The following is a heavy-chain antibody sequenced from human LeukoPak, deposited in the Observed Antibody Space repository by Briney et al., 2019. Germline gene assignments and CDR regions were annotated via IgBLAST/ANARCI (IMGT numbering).Heavy chain of an antibody. CDR2: ISGSGGST. D-gene: IGHD4-17*01. J-gene: IGHJ4*02. CDR1: GFTFISYG. V-gene: IGHV3-23*01. Sequence: PGGSLRLSCAASGFTFISYGMSWVRQAPGKGLEWVSAISGSGGSTYYADSVKGRFTISRDNSKNTLYLQMNSLRAEDTAVYYCAKYDVYGDYAFDYWGQGTLVTVSS. CDR3: AKYDVYGDYAFDY.